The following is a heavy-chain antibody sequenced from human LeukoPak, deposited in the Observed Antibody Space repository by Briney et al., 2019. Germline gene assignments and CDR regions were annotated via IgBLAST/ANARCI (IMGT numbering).Heavy chain of an antibody. CDR2: ISSSSSYI. CDR3: AKDLDRWKYYDSSGYPDV. D-gene: IGHD3-22*01. V-gene: IGHV3-21*04. Sequence: PGGSLRLSCAASGLTFSSYSMNWVRQAPGKGLEWVSSISSSSSYIYYADSVKGRFTISRDNAKNSLYLQMNSLRAEDTAVYYCAKDLDRWKYYDSSGYPDVWGKGTTVTISS. CDR1: GLTFSSYS. J-gene: IGHJ6*04.